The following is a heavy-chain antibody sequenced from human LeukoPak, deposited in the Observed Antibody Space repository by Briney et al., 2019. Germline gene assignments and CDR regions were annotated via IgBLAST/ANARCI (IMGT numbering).Heavy chain of an antibody. J-gene: IGHJ5*02. V-gene: IGHV3-66*01. CDR2: IYSGGST. D-gene: IGHD3-22*01. CDR1: GFTVSSNY. Sequence: GGSLRLSCAASGFTVSSNYMSWVRQAPGKGLEWVSVIYSGGSTYYADSVKGRFTISRDNSKNTLYLQMNSLRAEDTAVYYCARWDYYDSSGYYDGDWFDPWGKGTLVTVSS. CDR3: ARWDYYDSSGYYDGDWFDP.